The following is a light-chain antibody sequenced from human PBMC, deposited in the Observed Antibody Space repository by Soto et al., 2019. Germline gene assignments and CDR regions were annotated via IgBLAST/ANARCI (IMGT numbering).Light chain of an antibody. Sequence: QSVLTQPASVSGSPGQSITISCTGTSSDVGAYDFVSWYQHYPGKAPKLVTFDVTHRPPGISDRFSGSKSANTACLTISGLQAEDEAFYYCCSLTTSHTYVFGSGTKLTVL. CDR3: CSLTTSHTYV. CDR1: SSDVGAYDF. CDR2: DVT. V-gene: IGLV2-14*01. J-gene: IGLJ1*01.